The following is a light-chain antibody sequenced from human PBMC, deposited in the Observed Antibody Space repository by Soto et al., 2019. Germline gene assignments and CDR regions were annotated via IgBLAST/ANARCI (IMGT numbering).Light chain of an antibody. J-gene: IGKJ1*01. CDR1: QTITTY. CDR2: GAS. Sequence: DIQMTQFPSSLSASVGDIVTITCRASQTITTYLNWYQQRPGKAPKLLIYGASSLQSGVPSRFTGSGSGTDFTLTISSLQTEDFANYFCQQSYNTPRTFGQGTKVEIE. V-gene: IGKV1-39*01. CDR3: QQSYNTPRT.